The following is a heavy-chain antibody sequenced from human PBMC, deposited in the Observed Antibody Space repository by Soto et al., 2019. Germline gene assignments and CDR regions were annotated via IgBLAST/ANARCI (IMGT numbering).Heavy chain of an antibody. CDR1: GDFTSSYY. J-gene: IGHJ5*02. Sequence: PSETLSLTCTVSGDFTSSYYWSWIRQPPGKGLEWIGYIYFIGSTNYNPSLKSRVTISVDTSKNQFSLKLSSVTAADTAVYYCARTQGPYCSGGRCLTFDPWGQGTLVTVSS. D-gene: IGHD2-15*01. V-gene: IGHV4-59*08. CDR3: ARTQGPYCSGGRCLTFDP. CDR2: IYFIGST.